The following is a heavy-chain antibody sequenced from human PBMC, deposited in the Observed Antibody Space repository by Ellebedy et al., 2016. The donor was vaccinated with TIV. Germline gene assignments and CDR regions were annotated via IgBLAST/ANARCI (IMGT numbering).Heavy chain of an antibody. Sequence: MPSETLSLTCAVYGGSFSGYYWSWIRQPPGKGLEWIGEIYQSANTNYNPSLKSRVTVSADTSKNQLSLKLKSVTAADTAVYYCAKGYYGSGGAGMDLWGQGTPVTVS. J-gene: IGHJ6*02. D-gene: IGHD3-10*01. CDR3: AKGYYGSGGAGMDL. CDR2: IYQSANT. V-gene: IGHV4-34*01. CDR1: GGSFSGYY.